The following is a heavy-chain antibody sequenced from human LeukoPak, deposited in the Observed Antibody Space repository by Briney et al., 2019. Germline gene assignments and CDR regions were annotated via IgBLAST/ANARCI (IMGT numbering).Heavy chain of an antibody. D-gene: IGHD3-22*01. CDR2: ISNSDGNT. J-gene: IGHJ4*02. CDR3: ARDSYYDSSGYQFDY. Sequence: DPGGSLRLSCADSGFTFSNYAMSWVRQAPGKGLEWVSTISNSDGNTYYADSVKGRFTISRDNSKNTLYLQMNSLRAEDTAVYYCARDSYYDSSGYQFDYWGQGTLVTVSS. V-gene: IGHV3-23*01. CDR1: GFTFSNYA.